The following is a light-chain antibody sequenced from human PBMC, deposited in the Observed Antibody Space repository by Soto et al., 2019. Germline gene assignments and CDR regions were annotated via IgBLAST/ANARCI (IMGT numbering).Light chain of an antibody. CDR3: SSYKSSSALHV. V-gene: IGLV2-14*01. J-gene: IGLJ1*01. CDR2: EVS. CDR1: SSDVGGYNY. Sequence: SVLTQPASVSGSPGQSITISCTGTSSDVGGYNYVSWYQQHPGKAPKLMIYEVSYRPSGVSNRFSGSKSGNTASLIIYGLQAEDEAEYYCSSYKSSSALHVFGTGTKVTVL.